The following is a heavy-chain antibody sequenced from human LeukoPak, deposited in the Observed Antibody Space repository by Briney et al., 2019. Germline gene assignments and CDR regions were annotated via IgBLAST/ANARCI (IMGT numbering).Heavy chain of an antibody. CDR2: TGLNSVNT. D-gene: IGHD3-16*01. CDR3: AKGDDIGEYPTRAFYFDN. J-gene: IGHJ4*02. Sequence: GGSLRLSCAASGFTFSRHAMNWIRQAPGKGLEWVSTTGLNSVNTLCAESVQGRFTISRDNSKNTLDLQMDNLRVDDTAVYYCAKGDDIGEYPTRAFYFDNWGQGTLVTVSS. CDR1: GFTFSRHA. V-gene: IGHV3-23*01.